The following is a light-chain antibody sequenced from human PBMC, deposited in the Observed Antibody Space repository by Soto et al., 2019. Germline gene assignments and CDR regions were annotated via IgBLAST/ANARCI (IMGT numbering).Light chain of an antibody. V-gene: IGKV1-39*01. J-gene: IGKJ1*01. Sequence: DIQMTQSPSSCPASEEAEFTITCRPSQTIRRSLNWYQQKTGKAPKLLIYAASSLQTGVPSRFTGSGSGTDFTLTISSLQPEDFATYYCQQTYSAWTFGQGTKVEIK. CDR1: QTIRRS. CDR2: AAS. CDR3: QQTYSAWT.